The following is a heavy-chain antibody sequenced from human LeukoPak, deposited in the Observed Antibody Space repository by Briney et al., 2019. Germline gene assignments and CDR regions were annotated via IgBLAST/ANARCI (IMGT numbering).Heavy chain of an antibody. CDR2: IYYSGSI. J-gene: IGHJ4*02. V-gene: IGHV4-59*01. Sequence: SETLSLTCTVSGGSISSYYWSWIRQPPGKGLEWIGYIYYSGSINYNPSLKSRVTISVDTSKNQFSLKLSSVTAADTAVYYCAGYSSGFDYWGQGTLVTVSS. CDR1: GGSISSYY. D-gene: IGHD6-19*01. CDR3: AGYSSGFDY.